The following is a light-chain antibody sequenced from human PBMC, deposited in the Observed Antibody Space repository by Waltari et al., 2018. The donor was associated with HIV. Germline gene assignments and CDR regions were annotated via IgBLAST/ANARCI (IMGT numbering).Light chain of an antibody. CDR2: KVS. J-gene: IGKJ2*01. CDR3: MQATQFPHT. V-gene: IGKV2-24*01. Sequence: DIVLTQTPLFSPVTLGQPASLSCRSTHSLLHSDGVTYLSWLHQRPGQPPRLLIYKVSRRFSGVPDRFTGSGAGTDFTLKISRVEPEDVGVYYCMQATQFPHTFGQGTKLVIK. CDR1: HSLLHSDGVTY.